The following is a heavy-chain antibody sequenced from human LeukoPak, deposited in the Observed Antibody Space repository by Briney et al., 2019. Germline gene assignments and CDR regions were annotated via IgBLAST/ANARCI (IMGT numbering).Heavy chain of an antibody. CDR1: VGTFSSYA. J-gene: IGHJ3*02. Sequence: SVKVSCKASVGTFSSYAISWVRQAPGQGGEWMGGIIPIFGTANYAQKFQGRVAIITDESTSTAYMELSSLRSEDTAVYYCATVPEGVPDAFDIWGQGTMVTVSS. D-gene: IGHD3-16*01. V-gene: IGHV1-69*05. CDR3: ATVPEGVPDAFDI. CDR2: IIPIFGTA.